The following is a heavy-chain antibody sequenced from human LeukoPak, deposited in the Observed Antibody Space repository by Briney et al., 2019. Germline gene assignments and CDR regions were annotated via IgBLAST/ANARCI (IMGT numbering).Heavy chain of an antibody. CDR3: ARGELGYCSGGSCENHAFDI. Sequence: ASVKVSCKASGYTFTSYYMHWVRQAPGQGLEWMGIINPSGGSTSYAQKFQGRVTMTRDTSTSTVYMELSSLRSEDTAVYYCARGELGYCSGGSCENHAFDIWGQGTMVTVSS. V-gene: IGHV1-46*01. CDR1: GYTFTSYY. D-gene: IGHD2-15*01. CDR2: INPSGGST. J-gene: IGHJ3*02.